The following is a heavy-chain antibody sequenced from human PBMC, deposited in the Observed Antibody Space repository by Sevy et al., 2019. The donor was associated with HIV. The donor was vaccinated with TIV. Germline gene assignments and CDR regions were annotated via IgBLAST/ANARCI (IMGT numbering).Heavy chain of an antibody. CDR3: VRGLQSHCDRTACPLDH. V-gene: IGHV3-13*04. D-gene: IGHD2-21*01. J-gene: IGHJ4*02. CDR2: IGTLDDT. CDR1: GFSFSGSD. Sequence: GGSLRLSCAAYGFSFSGSDMHWARQSTGKGLEWISSIGTLDDTFYAEPVKGRFTISRDNGKSSLYLQMNTLRVGDTARYYCVRGLQSHCDRTACPLDHWGQGTLVTVSS.